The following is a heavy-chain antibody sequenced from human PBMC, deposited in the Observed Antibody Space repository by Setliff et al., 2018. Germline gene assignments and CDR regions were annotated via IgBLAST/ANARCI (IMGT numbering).Heavy chain of an antibody. Sequence: SETLPLTCTVSGGSVRGYYWSWIRQPPGKGLEWIGYMYYSGDTNYNPSLKSRVTISVDTSKNQFSLELRSVTAADTAVYYCARLPPLHTPMALTFDYWGQGILVTVSS. CDR3: ARLPPLHTPMALTFDY. J-gene: IGHJ4*02. CDR1: GGSVRGYY. CDR2: MYYSGDT. D-gene: IGHD5-18*01. V-gene: IGHV4-59*08.